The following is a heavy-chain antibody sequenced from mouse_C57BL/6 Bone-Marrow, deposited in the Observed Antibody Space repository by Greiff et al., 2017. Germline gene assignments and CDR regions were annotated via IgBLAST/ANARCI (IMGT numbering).Heavy chain of an antibody. CDR2: ISSGGSYT. D-gene: IGHD1-1*01. V-gene: IGHV5-6*02. CDR3: ARPNYYGSLYYFDY. Sequence: EVMLVESGGDLVKPGGSLKLSCAASGFTFSSYGMSWVRQTPDKRLEWVATISSGGSYTYYPDSVKGRFTISRDNAKNTLYLQMSSLKSEDTAMYYCARPNYYGSLYYFDYWGQGTTLTVSS. J-gene: IGHJ2*01. CDR1: GFTFSSYG.